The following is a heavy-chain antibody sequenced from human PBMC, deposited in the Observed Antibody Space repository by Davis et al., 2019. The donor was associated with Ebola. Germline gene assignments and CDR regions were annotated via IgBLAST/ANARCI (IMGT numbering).Heavy chain of an antibody. J-gene: IGHJ5*02. D-gene: IGHD3-10*01. CDR2: INAGNGNT. Sequence: ASVKFSCKASGYTFTSYAMHWVRQAPGQRLEWMGWINAGNGNTKYSQKFQGRVTITRDTSASTAYMELSSLRSEDTAVYYCARSVTMVQGSGWFDPWGQGTLVTVSS. CDR1: GYTFTSYA. CDR3: ARSVTMVQGSGWFDP. V-gene: IGHV1-3*01.